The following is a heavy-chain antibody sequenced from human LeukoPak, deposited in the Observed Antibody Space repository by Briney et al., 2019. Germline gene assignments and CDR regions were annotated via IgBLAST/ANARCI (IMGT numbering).Heavy chain of an antibody. CDR2: IGSAGDT. Sequence: GGSLRLSCAASGFTFSSYWMHWVRQATGKGLEWVSGIGSAGDTYYAGSVKGRFAISRDNAKNTLYLQMSSLTAGDTALYYCARVACGSGSYYFDYWGQGTLVTVSS. J-gene: IGHJ4*02. CDR1: GFTFSSYW. V-gene: IGHV3-13*04. D-gene: IGHD3-10*01. CDR3: ARVACGSGSYYFDY.